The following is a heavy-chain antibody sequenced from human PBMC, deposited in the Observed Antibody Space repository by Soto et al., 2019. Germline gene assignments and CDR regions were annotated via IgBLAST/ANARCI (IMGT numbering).Heavy chain of an antibody. Sequence: PGGSLRLSCAASGFTFDYYTMRWVRQTPGKGLEWVSLISWDGDSAYYADSVRGRFTISRDNSKNSLFLQMNNVRAEDAALYFCAKGTRGNSPELDFWGQGTLVTVSS. CDR1: GFTFDYYT. D-gene: IGHD1-1*01. CDR2: ISWDGDSA. V-gene: IGHV3-43*01. CDR3: AKGTRGNSPELDF. J-gene: IGHJ4*02.